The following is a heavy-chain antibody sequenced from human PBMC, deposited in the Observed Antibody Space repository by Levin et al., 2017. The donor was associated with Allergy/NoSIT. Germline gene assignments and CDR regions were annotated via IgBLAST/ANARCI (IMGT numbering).Heavy chain of an antibody. CDR3: AKACEYFDTAAPFDY. Sequence: GGSLRLSCAVSGFTFSNFAMNWVRQTPGKGLEWLAFISHDGTTKFYADSVQGRFSISRDNSQKTLFLQMNGLSPEDTALYYCAKACEYFDTAAPFDYWGPGTPVTVSS. V-gene: IGHV3-30*18. J-gene: IGHJ4*02. CDR2: ISHDGTTK. D-gene: IGHD3-9*01. CDR1: GFTFSNFA.